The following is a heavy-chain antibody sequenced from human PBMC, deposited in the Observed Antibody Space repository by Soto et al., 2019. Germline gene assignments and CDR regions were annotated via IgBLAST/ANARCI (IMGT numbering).Heavy chain of an antibody. J-gene: IGHJ6*02. CDR1: GFTFSSYE. D-gene: IGHD2-2*01. CDR3: ARDDIVVVPAAAGSMDV. CDR2: ISSSGSTI. Sequence: EVQLVESGGGLVQPGGSLRLSCAASGFTFSSYEMNWVRQAPGKGLEWVSYISSSGSTIYYADSVKGRFTISRDNAKNSLYLQMSSLRAEDTAVYYCARDDIVVVPAAAGSMDVWGQGTTVTVSS. V-gene: IGHV3-48*03.